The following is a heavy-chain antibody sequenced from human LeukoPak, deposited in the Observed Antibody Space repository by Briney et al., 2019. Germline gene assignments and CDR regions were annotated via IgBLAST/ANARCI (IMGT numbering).Heavy chain of an antibody. Sequence: PSETLSLTCAVYGGSFSGYYWSWIRQPPGKGLEWIGEISHSGSTNYNPSLKSRVTISVDTSKNQFSLKLSSVTAADTAVYYCAREGYDYVWGSWSGRPAPNYYMDAWGKGTTVTVSS. D-gene: IGHD3-16*01. CDR2: ISHSGST. CDR3: AREGYDYVWGSWSGRPAPNYYMDA. V-gene: IGHV4-34*01. CDR1: GGSFSGYY. J-gene: IGHJ6*03.